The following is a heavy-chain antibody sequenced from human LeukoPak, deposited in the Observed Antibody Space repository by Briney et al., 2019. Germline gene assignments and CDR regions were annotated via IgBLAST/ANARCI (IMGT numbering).Heavy chain of an antibody. Sequence: ASVKVSCKASGYTFTGYYMHWVRQAPGQGLEWMGWINPNSGGTNYAQKFQGRVTMTRDTSISTAYMELSRLRSDDTAVYYCARGPSNLIRYVYYYYYMDVWGKGTTVTISS. CDR1: GYTFTGYY. CDR3: ARGPSNLIRYVYYYYYMDV. J-gene: IGHJ6*03. V-gene: IGHV1-2*02. CDR2: INPNSGGT. D-gene: IGHD4-17*01.